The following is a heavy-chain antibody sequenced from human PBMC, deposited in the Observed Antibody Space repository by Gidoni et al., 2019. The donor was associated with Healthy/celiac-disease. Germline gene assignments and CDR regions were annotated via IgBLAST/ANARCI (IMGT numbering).Heavy chain of an antibody. Sequence: YGKASGGTFSSYAISWVRQAPGQGLEWMGGIIPIFGTANYAQKFQGRVTITADESTSTAYMELSSLRSEDTAVYYCARARTGGPYDYWGQGTLVTVSS. CDR3: ARARTGGPYDY. CDR2: IIPIFGTA. J-gene: IGHJ4*02. CDR1: GGTFSSYA. V-gene: IGHV1-69*01.